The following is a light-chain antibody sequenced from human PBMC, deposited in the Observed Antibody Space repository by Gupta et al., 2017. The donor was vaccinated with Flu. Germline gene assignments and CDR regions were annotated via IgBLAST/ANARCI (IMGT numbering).Light chain of an antibody. Sequence: DIHMTQSPSTLSASLGDRVSITCRANQSIDSWLAWYQQKPGKAPSLLIYKASYLESGVPSRFSGSGSGTEFTLTISSLQPNDFATYYCQQYNSYPLSFGGGTKVEIK. V-gene: IGKV1-5*03. CDR3: QQYNSYPLS. CDR2: KAS. CDR1: QSIDSW. J-gene: IGKJ4*01.